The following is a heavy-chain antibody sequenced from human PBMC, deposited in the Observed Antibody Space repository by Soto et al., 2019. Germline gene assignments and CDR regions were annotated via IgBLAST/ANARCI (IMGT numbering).Heavy chain of an antibody. J-gene: IGHJ4*02. CDR3: ARGVPGYCSSGSCSPHFDY. V-gene: IGHV4-34*01. Sequence: SETLPLTCAVYDGSFSGYDWTWIRQPSGKGLESIAEINHSGITNYNPFLKSRVTISVDTSKNHFSLKLSSVTAADTAVYYCARGVPGYCSSGSCSPHFDYWGQVTLVTICS. CDR1: DGSFSGYD. CDR2: INHSGIT. D-gene: IGHD2-15*01.